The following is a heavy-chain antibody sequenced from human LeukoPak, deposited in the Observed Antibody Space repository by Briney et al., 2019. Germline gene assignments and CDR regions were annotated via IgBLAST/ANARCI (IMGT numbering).Heavy chain of an antibody. V-gene: IGHV3-48*01. D-gene: IGHD1-26*01. J-gene: IGHJ4*02. CDR2: ISSSSSTI. CDR3: AKDRRGVGATDFDY. CDR1: GFTFSSYS. Sequence: GGSLRLSCAASGFTFSSYSMNWVRQAPGKGLEWVSYISSSSSTIYYADSVKGRFTISRDNSKNTLYLQMNSLRAEDTAVYYCAKDRRGVGATDFDYWGQGTLVTVSS.